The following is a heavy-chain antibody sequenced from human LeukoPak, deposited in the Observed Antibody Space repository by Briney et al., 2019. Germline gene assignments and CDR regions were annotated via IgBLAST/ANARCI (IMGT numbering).Heavy chain of an antibody. V-gene: IGHV3-74*01. CDR2: IKSDGSTT. D-gene: IGHD2-15*01. Sequence: GGSLRLSCAASGFTFSSYWMHWVRQAPGKGLVWVSRIKSDGSTTNYADSVKGRFTISRDNAENALYLQMNSLRVEDTAVYYCTRRVSTTRWFDPWGQGTLVTVSS. CDR3: TRRVSTTRWFDP. CDR1: GFTFSSYW. J-gene: IGHJ5*02.